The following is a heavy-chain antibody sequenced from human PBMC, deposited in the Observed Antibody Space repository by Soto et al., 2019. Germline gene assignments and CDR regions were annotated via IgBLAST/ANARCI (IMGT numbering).Heavy chain of an antibody. Sequence: PGGSLRLSCAASGFTFSSYGMHWVRQAPGKGLEWVAVISYDGSNKYYADSVKGQFTISRDNSKNTLYLQMNSLRAEDTAVYYCAKDQDPQYYYDSSGYYPPSYYFDYWGQGTLVP. J-gene: IGHJ4*02. CDR2: ISYDGSNK. CDR3: AKDQDPQYYYDSSGYYPPSYYFDY. D-gene: IGHD3-22*01. CDR1: GFTFSSYG. V-gene: IGHV3-30*18.